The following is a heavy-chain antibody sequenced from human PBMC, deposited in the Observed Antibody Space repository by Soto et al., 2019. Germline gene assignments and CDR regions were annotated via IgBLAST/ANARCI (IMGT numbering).Heavy chain of an antibody. Sequence: GASVKVSCKASGFTFTSSAVQWVRQARGQRLEWIGWIVVGSGNTNYAQKFQERVTITRDMSTSTAYMELSSLRSEDTAVYYCAAAPRAILRYFDWLSKEIWGQGTMVTVSS. CDR3: AAAPRAILRYFDWLSKEI. CDR1: GFTFTSSA. J-gene: IGHJ3*02. CDR2: IVVGSGNT. V-gene: IGHV1-58*01. D-gene: IGHD3-9*01.